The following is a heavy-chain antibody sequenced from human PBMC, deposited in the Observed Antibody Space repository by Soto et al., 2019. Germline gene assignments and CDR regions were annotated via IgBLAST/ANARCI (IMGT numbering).Heavy chain of an antibody. J-gene: IGHJ5*02. Sequence: QVQLQESGPGLVKPSETLSLTCTVSGGSISSYYWSWIRQPPGKGLEWIGDSYYSGSTNYNPSLKSRVPISVDTSKNPFSLKLSSVTAADTAVYYCARDFYKSGRDWNQPLNWFDPWGQGTLVTVSS. CDR2: SYYSGST. CDR1: GGSISSYY. D-gene: IGHD1-1*01. V-gene: IGHV4-59*01. CDR3: ARDFYKSGRDWNQPLNWFDP.